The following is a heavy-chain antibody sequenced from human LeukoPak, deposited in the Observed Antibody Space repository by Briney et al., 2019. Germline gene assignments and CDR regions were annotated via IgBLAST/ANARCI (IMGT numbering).Heavy chain of an antibody. D-gene: IGHD3-22*01. CDR1: GFTFSSYA. CDR2: ISGSGGST. CDR3: AKDHYDSSGYHGDY. Sequence: GGSLRLSCAASGFTFSSYAMSWLRQAPGKGLEWVSAISGSGGSTYYADSVKGRFTISRDNSKNTLYLQMNSLRAEDTAVYYCAKDHYDSSGYHGDYWGQGTLVTVSS. J-gene: IGHJ4*02. V-gene: IGHV3-23*01.